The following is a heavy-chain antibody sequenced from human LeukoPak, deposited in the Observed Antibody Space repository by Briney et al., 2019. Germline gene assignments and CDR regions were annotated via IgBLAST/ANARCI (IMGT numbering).Heavy chain of an antibody. V-gene: IGHV3-30*18. J-gene: IGHJ4*02. Sequence: GGSLRLSCAASGFTFSSYAMSWVRQAPGKGLEWVAVISYDGSNKYYADSVKGRFTISRDNSKNTLYLQMNSLRAEDTAVYYCAKTYGSGSYYNWYYFDYWGQGTLVTVSS. CDR3: AKTYGSGSYYNWYYFDY. CDR2: ISYDGSNK. D-gene: IGHD3-10*01. CDR1: GFTFSSYA.